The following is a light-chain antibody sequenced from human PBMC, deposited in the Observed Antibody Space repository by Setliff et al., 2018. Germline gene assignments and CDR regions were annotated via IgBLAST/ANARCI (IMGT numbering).Light chain of an antibody. V-gene: IGLV2-14*03. CDR2: DVS. J-gene: IGLJ1*01. CDR1: SSDVGGYNY. CDR3: TSYTTGGTYV. Sequence: QSALAQPASVSGSPGQAITISCTGTSSDVGGYNYVSWYQQHPGKVPKLMIYDVSNRPSGVSNRFSGSKSGDTASLTISGLQAEDEADYFCTSYTTGGTYVFGAGTKVNVL.